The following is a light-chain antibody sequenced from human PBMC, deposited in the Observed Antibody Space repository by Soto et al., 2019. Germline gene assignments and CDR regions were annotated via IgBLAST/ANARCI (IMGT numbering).Light chain of an antibody. J-gene: IGKJ1*01. Sequence: EIVMTQSPATLSVSPGARAPLSCRASQSVNSNYLAWYQQKPGQAPRLLIYGISKRATDIPDRFSGSGSGTEFTLTISSLQPDDFATYYCQHYNSYSEAFGQGTKVDIK. CDR1: QSVNSN. V-gene: IGKV3D-15*01. CDR2: GIS. CDR3: QHYNSYSEA.